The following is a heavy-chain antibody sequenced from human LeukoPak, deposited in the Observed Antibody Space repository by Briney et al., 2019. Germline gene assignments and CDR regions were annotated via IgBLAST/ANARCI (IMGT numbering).Heavy chain of an antibody. J-gene: IGHJ4*02. CDR2: IRYDGNNK. V-gene: IGHV3-30*02. Sequence: GGSLRLSCAASGFTFSSYGMHWVRQAPGKGLEWVAFIRYDGNNKYYADSVKGRFTISRDNSKNTLYVQMDRLRAEDTAVYYCAKGTRGYSYGPIDYWGQGTLVTVSS. CDR3: AKGTRGYSYGPIDY. CDR1: GFTFSSYG. D-gene: IGHD5-18*01.